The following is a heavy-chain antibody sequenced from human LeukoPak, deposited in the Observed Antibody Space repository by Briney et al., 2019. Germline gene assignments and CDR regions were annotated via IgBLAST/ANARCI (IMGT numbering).Heavy chain of an antibody. CDR3: ARHAIAARLNWFDP. CDR1: GYSFTSYW. D-gene: IGHD6-6*01. Sequence: GESLKISCQGSGYSFTSYWIGWVRQLPGKGLEWMGIIYPGDSDTRYSPSFLGQVTISADKSISTAYLQWSSLKASDTAMYYCARHAIAARLNWFDPWGQGTLVTVSS. J-gene: IGHJ5*02. CDR2: IYPGDSDT. V-gene: IGHV5-51*01.